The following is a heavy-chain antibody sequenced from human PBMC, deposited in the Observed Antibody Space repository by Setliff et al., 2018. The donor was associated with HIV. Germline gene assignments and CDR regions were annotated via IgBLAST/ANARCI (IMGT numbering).Heavy chain of an antibody. J-gene: IGHJ4*02. D-gene: IGHD4-17*01. CDR2: ISWDAGST. V-gene: IGHV3-43*01. CDR3: AKDNYGDQFIDH. CDR1: GFTFDDYT. Sequence: GESLKISCAASGFTFDDYTMHWVRQAPGKGLEWVSLISWDAGSTYYADSVKGRFTTFRDNSKNSLYLQMNSLRTEDTALYYCAKDNYGDQFIDHWGQGTPVTVSS.